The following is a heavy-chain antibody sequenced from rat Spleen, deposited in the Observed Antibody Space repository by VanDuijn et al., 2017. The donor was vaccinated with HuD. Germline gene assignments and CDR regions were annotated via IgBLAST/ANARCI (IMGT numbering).Heavy chain of an antibody. D-gene: IGHD3-6*01. V-gene: IGHV5-31*01. J-gene: IGHJ4*01. CDR3: TRENWVLDA. CDR2: IISSGDTT. Sequence: EVHLVESGGGLIQPGRSLKLSCVASGFTFNNYWMTWIRQAPGKGLEWVATIISSGDTTYYPDSVQGRFTISRDNTKRTLYLQMNSLRSEDTATYYCTRENWVLDAWGQGASVTVSS. CDR1: GFTFNNYW.